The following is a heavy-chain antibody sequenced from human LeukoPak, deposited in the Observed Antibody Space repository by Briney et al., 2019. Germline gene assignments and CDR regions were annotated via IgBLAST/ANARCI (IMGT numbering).Heavy chain of an antibody. CDR1: GITFSLYW. D-gene: IGHD2-15*01. J-gene: IGHJ4*02. Sequence: PGGSLRLSCAASGITFSLYWMSWVRQAPGKGLEWVANIRQDGSEKYYVDSVKGRFTISRDNAKNSLYLQMNSLRAEDTAVYYCARSAPYCSGGSCYGGGSYFDYWGQGTLVTVSS. CDR3: ARSAPYCSGGSCYGGGSYFDY. V-gene: IGHV3-7*01. CDR2: IRQDGSEK.